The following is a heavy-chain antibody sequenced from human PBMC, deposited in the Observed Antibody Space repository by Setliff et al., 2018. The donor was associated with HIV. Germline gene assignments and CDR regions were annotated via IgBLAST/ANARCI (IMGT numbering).Heavy chain of an antibody. D-gene: IGHD2-2*01. V-gene: IGHV4-4*07. J-gene: IGHJ4*02. CDR1: GGSISSYY. CDR2: IYTSGST. Sequence: PSETLSLTCTVSGGSISSYYWSWIRQPAGKGLEWIGRIYTSGSTNYNPSRESRVTISIDTSKNQISLKLSSVTAADTAVYYCARGFDYAQRPPLYYFDYWGQGTLVTVSS. CDR3: ARGFDYAQRPPLYYFDY.